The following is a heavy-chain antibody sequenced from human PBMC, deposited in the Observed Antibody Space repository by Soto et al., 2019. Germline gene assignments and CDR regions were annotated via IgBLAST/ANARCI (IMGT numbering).Heavy chain of an antibody. CDR2: IYYSGST. CDR3: ARVNPGSICSSTSCDDY. CDR1: GGSISSGDYY. Sequence: PSETLSLTCTVSGGSISSGDYYWSWIRQPPGKGLEWIGYIYYSGSTYYNPSLKSRVTISVDTSKNQFSLKLSSVTAADTAVYYCARVNPGSICSSTSCDDYWGQGTLVTVSS. D-gene: IGHD2-2*01. J-gene: IGHJ4*02. V-gene: IGHV4-30-4*01.